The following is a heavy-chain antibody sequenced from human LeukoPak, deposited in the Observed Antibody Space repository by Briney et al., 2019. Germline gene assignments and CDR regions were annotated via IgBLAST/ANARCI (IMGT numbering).Heavy chain of an antibody. D-gene: IGHD6-19*01. CDR1: GFTFSSYA. CDR3: AKDGHGNGWSRFYYFDY. Sequence: GGSLRLSCAASGFTFSSYAMHWVRQAPGKGLEWVAVISYDGSNKLYADSVKGRFTISRDNSKNTLFVQMNSLRAEDTAVYYCAKDGHGNGWSRFYYFDYWGQGTLVTVSS. V-gene: IGHV3-30*04. J-gene: IGHJ4*02. CDR2: ISYDGSNK.